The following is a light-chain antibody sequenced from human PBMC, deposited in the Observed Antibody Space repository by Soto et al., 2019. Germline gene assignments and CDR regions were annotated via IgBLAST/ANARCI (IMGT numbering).Light chain of an antibody. Sequence: QSALTQPRSVSGSPGQSVTISCTGTSSDVGGYNYVSWYQQHPGKAPKLMIHEGSERPSGVSNRFSGSKSGNTASLTISGLQAEDEADYYCCSYAGSGTYVFGTGTKLTVL. CDR1: SSDVGGYNY. V-gene: IGLV2-11*01. CDR3: CSYAGSGTYV. J-gene: IGLJ1*01. CDR2: EGS.